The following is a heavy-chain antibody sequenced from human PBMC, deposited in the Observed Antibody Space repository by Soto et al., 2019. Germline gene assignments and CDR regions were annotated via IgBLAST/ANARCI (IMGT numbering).Heavy chain of an antibody. D-gene: IGHD3-22*01. J-gene: IGHJ4*01. CDR2: TRNKANSYTT. V-gene: IGHV3-72*01. CDR1: AFTFSDHY. Sequence: VGSRRFPCAASAFTFSDHYMDWVRQAPGKGLGWVGRTRNKANSYTTEYAASVKGRFTISRDDSKTSLYLQMNSLKSEDTTVYYCTRGPLTPHYYDSSGYSDDWGQGTLVTVSS. CDR3: TRGPLTPHYYDSSGYSDD.